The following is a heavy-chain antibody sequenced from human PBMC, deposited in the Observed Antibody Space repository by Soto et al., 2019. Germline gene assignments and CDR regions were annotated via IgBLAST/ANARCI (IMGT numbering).Heavy chain of an antibody. J-gene: IGHJ4*02. CDR3: ARDSTYYDILTGYYELGY. V-gene: IGHV3-33*01. CDR1: GFTFSSYG. D-gene: IGHD3-9*01. CDR2: IWYDGSNK. Sequence: QVQLVESGGGVVQPGRSLRLSCAASGFTFSSYGMHWVRQAPGKGLEWVAVIWYDGSNKYYADSVKGRFTISRDNSKTTLYLQMNSLRAEDTAVYYCARDSTYYDILTGYYELGYWGQGTLVTVSS.